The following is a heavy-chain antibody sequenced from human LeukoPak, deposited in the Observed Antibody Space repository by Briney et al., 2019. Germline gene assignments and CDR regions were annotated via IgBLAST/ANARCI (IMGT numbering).Heavy chain of an antibody. CDR1: GYSFATYW. CDR2: IYPGDSDT. J-gene: IGHJ4*02. CDR3: AIHLCGGKSGVDY. V-gene: IGHV5-51*01. Sequence: PGESLKISCKGSGYSFATYWIGWVRQMPGKGLEWMGIIYPGDSDTRYSPSFQGQVTISADKSISTAYLQWSGLKASDTAMYYCAIHLCGGKSGVDYWGQGTLVTVSS. D-gene: IGHD4-23*01.